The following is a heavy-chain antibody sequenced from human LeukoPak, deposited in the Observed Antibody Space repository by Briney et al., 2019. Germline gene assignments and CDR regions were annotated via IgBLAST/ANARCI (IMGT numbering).Heavy chain of an antibody. CDR3: AREVSGSYYASFDY. D-gene: IGHD1-26*01. V-gene: IGHV1-69*04. Sequence: GASVKVSCKASGYTFTSYGISWVRQAPGQGLEWMGRIIPILGIANYAQKFQGRVTITADKSTSTAYMELSSLRSEDTAVYYCAREVSGSYYASFDYWGQGTLVTVSS. J-gene: IGHJ4*02. CDR2: IIPILGIA. CDR1: GYTFTSYG.